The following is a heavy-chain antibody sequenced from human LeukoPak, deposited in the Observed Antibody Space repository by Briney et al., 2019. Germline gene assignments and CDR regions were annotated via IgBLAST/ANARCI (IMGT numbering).Heavy chain of an antibody. D-gene: IGHD5-24*01. CDR2: IYTSGST. CDR1: GGSISSGSYY. CDR3: ARNRDGYNSLDY. V-gene: IGHV4-61*02. J-gene: IGHJ4*02. Sequence: SETLSLTCTVSGGSISSGSYYWSWIRQPAGKGLEWVGRIYTSGSTNYNPSLKSRVTISVDTSKNQFSLKLSSVTAADTAVYYCARNRDGYNSLDYWGQGTLVTVSS.